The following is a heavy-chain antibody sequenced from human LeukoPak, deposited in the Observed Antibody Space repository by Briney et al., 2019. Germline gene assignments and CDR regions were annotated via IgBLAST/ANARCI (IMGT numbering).Heavy chain of an antibody. CDR2: IWYDGSNK. J-gene: IGHJ6*03. Sequence: GGSLRLSCAASGFTFNSYGMHWVRQAPGKGLEWEAFIWYDGSNKYYADSVKGRFTISRDNSKNTLYLQMNSLRAEDTAVYYCAKGAARHYYYYYMDVWGKGTTVTVSS. CDR3: AKGAARHYYYYYMDV. CDR1: GFTFNSYG. D-gene: IGHD6-25*01. V-gene: IGHV3-30*02.